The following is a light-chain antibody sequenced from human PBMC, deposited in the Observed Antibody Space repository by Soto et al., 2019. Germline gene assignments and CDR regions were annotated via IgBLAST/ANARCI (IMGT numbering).Light chain of an antibody. CDR2: EGS. V-gene: IGLV2-23*01. Sequence: QSALTQPASVSGSPGQSITLSCTGTSSDVGTYNLVSWYQHHPGKAPKLMIYEGSKRPSGVSNRLSGSKSGNTASLTTSGLQAEDEADYYCCSYAGSSTYGFGTGTKLTVL. J-gene: IGLJ1*01. CDR1: SSDVGTYNL. CDR3: CSYAGSSTYG.